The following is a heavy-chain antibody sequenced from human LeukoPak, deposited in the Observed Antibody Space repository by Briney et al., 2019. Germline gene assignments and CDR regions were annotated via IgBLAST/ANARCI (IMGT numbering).Heavy chain of an antibody. CDR1: GGTFSSYV. CDR3: VTDYGA. CDR2: IIPIFDKP. V-gene: IGHV1-69*13. D-gene: IGHD4-17*01. J-gene: IGHJ5*02. Sequence: ASVKVSCKVSGGTFSSYVLRWVRQAPGQGLEWMGGIIPIFDKPNYARKFQGRVAISADGSTSTIYMELSSLRSDDTAIYYCVTDYGAWGQGTLVTVSS.